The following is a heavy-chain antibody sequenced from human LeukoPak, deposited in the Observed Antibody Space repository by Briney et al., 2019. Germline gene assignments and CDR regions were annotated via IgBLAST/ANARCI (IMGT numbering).Heavy chain of an antibody. J-gene: IGHJ4*02. CDR2: ISSYNGNT. D-gene: IGHD3-3*02. V-gene: IGHV1-18*01. Sequence: GASVKVSCKASGYTCTTYGISWVRQAPGQGLEWMGWISSYNGNTNYAQKLQGRVTMTTDTSTSTAYMELRSLISDDTAVYYCAKAGVISGWDYWGQGVLVTVSS. CDR1: GYTCTTYG. CDR3: AKAGVISGWDY.